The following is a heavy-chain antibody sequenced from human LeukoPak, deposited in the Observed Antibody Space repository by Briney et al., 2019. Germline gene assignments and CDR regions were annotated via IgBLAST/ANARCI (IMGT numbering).Heavy chain of an antibody. V-gene: IGHV3-7*01. D-gene: IGHD1-1*01. CDR3: AKITTNGYFEY. CDR1: GFTFSSFW. Sequence: GGSLRLSCAASGFTFSSFWMGWVRQAPGKGLEWVASIKYDESEKHHVDSVKGRFTISRDNAENSLFLQMNSLRAEDTAVYFCAKITTNGYFEYWGQGAVVTVSS. CDR2: IKYDESEK. J-gene: IGHJ4*02.